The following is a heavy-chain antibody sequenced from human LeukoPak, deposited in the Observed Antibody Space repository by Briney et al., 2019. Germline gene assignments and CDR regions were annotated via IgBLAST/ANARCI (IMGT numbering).Heavy chain of an antibody. Sequence: GGSLRLSCAASGFTFSDYWMHWVRQVPGKGLVWVSRINTDGSITNHADSVKGRVTISRDNAKNSLYLQMNSLRAEDTAVYYCAREMSYGDCFDYWGQGTLVTVSS. CDR3: AREMSYGDCFDY. CDR1: GFTFSDYW. D-gene: IGHD4-17*01. CDR2: INTDGSIT. V-gene: IGHV3-74*01. J-gene: IGHJ4*02.